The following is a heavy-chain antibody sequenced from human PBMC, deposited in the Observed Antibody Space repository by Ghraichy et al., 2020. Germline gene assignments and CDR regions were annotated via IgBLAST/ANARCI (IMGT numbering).Heavy chain of an antibody. CDR3: ARGPSVVAGTNYYYYMDV. D-gene: IGHD6-19*01. CDR1: GGSISSYY. V-gene: IGHV4-59*01. J-gene: IGHJ6*03. CDR2: IYYSGST. Sequence: LETLSLTCTVSGGSISSYYWIWIRQPPGKGLEWIGYIYYSGSTNYNPSLKSRVTISVDTSKNQFSLKLSSVTAADTAVYYCARGPSVVAGTNYYYYMDVWGKGTTVTVSS.